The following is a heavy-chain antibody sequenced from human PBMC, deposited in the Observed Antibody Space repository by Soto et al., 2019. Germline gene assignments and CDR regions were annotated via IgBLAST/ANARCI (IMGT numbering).Heavy chain of an antibody. Sequence: QVQLQESGPGLVKPSETLSLTCTVSGGSISSYYWSWIRRPPGKGLEWIRYIYYSGSTNYNPPLKRRVTISVDTSKNQFSLKLSSVTAADTAVYYCARRYGGNFDYWGQGTLVTVSS. D-gene: IGHD3-16*01. CDR1: GGSISSYY. V-gene: IGHV4-59*01. CDR2: IYYSGST. J-gene: IGHJ4*02. CDR3: ARRYGGNFDY.